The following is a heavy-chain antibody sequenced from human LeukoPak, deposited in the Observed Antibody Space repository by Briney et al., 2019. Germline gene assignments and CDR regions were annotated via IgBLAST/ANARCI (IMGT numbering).Heavy chain of an antibody. V-gene: IGHV1-18*04. CDR2: ISAYNGNT. CDR1: GYTFTGYY. CDR3: ARERAPYYDFWSGYRFDY. Sequence: ASVKVSCKASGYTFTGYYIHWVRQAPGQGREWMGWISAYNGNTNDAQKLQGRVTMTTDTSTSTAYMELRSLRSDATAVYYCARERAPYYDFWSGYRFDYWGQGTLVTVSS. D-gene: IGHD3-3*01. J-gene: IGHJ4*02.